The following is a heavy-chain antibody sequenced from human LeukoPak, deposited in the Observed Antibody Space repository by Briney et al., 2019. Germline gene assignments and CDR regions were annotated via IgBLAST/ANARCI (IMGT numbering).Heavy chain of an antibody. D-gene: IGHD1-1*01. J-gene: IGHJ3*02. CDR3: AREGLDDADAFDI. V-gene: IGHV3-30*09. CDR2: ISSDVNKK. Sequence: GGSLRLSCAASGVTFSTIAMHWVRQAPGKGLEWVAVISSDVNKKYYADSVKGRFAISRDNSKNTLYLQMNSLRAEDTAVYYCAREGLDDADAFDIWGQGTMVTVSS. CDR1: GVTFSTIA.